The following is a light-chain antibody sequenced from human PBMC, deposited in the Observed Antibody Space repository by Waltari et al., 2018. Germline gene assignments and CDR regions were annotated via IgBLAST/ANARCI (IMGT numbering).Light chain of an antibody. CDR2: DDN. CDR3: YSTDSSGNRV. CDR1: ALPKKY. Sequence: SYELTQPPSVSVSPGQTARITCSGDALPKKYAYWYQQKSGQAPVLVIYDDNKRPSGIPEIFSGSSSGTMATLTISGAQVEDEADYYCYSTDSSGNRVFGGGTKLTVL. J-gene: IGLJ2*01. V-gene: IGLV3-10*01.